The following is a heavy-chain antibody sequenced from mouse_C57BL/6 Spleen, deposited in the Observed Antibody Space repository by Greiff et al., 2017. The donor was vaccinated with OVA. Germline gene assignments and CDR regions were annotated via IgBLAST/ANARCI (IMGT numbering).Heavy chain of an antibody. V-gene: IGHV3-6*01. Sequence: EVQLVESGPGLVKPSQSLSLTCSVTGYSITSGYYWNWIRQFPGNKLEWMGYISYDGSNNYNPSLKNRISITRDTSKNQFFLKLNSVTTEDTATYYCARGYYGSSYSSVDYWGQGTTLTVSS. CDR1: GYSITSGYY. J-gene: IGHJ2*01. CDR3: ARGYYGSSYSSVDY. D-gene: IGHD1-1*01. CDR2: ISYDGSN.